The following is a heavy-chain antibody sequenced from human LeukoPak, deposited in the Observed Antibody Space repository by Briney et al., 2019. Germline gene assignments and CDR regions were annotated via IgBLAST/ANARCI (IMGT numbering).Heavy chain of an antibody. V-gene: IGHV4-34*01. Sequence: SETLSLTCAVYGGSFSGYYWSWIRQPPGKGLEWIGEINHSGSTDYNPSLKSRVTISVDTSKNQFSLKLSSVTAADTAVYYCARGSGIAVAPVGWGQGTLVTVSS. CDR2: INHSGST. J-gene: IGHJ4*02. D-gene: IGHD6-19*01. CDR3: ARGSGIAVAPVG. CDR1: GGSFSGYY.